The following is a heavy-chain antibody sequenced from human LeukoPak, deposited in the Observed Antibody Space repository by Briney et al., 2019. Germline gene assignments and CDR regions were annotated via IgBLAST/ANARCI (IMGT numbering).Heavy chain of an antibody. J-gene: IGHJ4*02. V-gene: IGHV1-69*05. CDR1: GGTFSSYA. Sequence: GASVKVSCKASGGTFSSYAISWVRQAPGQGLEWMGRIISIFGTANYAQKFQGRVTITTDESTSTAYMELSSLRSEDTAVYYCATRPRPPYYDSSGYSVWGQGTLVTVSS. CDR3: ATRPRPPYYDSSGYSV. D-gene: IGHD3-22*01. CDR2: IISIFGTA.